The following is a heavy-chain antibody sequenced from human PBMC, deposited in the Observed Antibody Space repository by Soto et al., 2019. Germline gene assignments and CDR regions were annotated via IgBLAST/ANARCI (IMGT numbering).Heavy chain of an antibody. CDR1: GDSVSSNSAA. J-gene: IGHJ6*02. CDR2: TYYRSKWYN. D-gene: IGHD5-18*01. Sequence: SETLSLTCAISGDSVSSNSAAWNWIRQSPSRGLEWLGRTYYRSKWYNDYAVSVKSRITINPDTSKNQFSLQLNSVTPEDTAVYYCARDGGYSYGWSYYGMDVWGQGTTVNVS. CDR3: ARDGGYSYGWSYYGMDV. V-gene: IGHV6-1*01.